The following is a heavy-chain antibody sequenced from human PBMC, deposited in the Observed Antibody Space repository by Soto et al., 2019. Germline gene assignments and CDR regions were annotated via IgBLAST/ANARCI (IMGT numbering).Heavy chain of an antibody. CDR1: GFTFSSYW. CDR3: ARVSGNYLPFDY. D-gene: IGHD1-26*01. J-gene: IGHJ4*02. V-gene: IGHV3-74*01. Sequence: PGGSLRLSCAVSGFTFSSYWMHWVRQAPGKGLVWVSRIYTDGSITNYADSVKGRFTISRDNAKNTLYLQMHSLRAEDTAVYYCARVSGNYLPFDYWGQGTLVTISS. CDR2: IYTDGSIT.